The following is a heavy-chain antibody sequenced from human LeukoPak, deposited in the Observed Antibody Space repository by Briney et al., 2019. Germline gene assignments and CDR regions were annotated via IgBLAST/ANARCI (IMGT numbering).Heavy chain of an antibody. V-gene: IGHV3-23*01. CDR2: FSRMSGGT. CDR1: GFNFSYSA. J-gene: IGHJ4*02. Sequence: GGSLRLSCVASGFNFSYSAMSWVRQARGKGLEWVSSFSRMSGGTSYADSVKGRFTISRDNSKNTLYLQMNILRAEDTAVYYCAKDVYTYGTICFDSWGRGTLVTVSS. CDR3: AKDVYTYGTICFDS. D-gene: IGHD2-2*01.